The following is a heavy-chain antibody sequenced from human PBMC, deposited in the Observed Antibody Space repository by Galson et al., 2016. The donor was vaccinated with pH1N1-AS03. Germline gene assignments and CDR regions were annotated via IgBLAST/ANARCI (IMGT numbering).Heavy chain of an antibody. CDR3: GLEIVEFFFAS. V-gene: IGHV3-49*03. CDR1: GSPFRDYA. D-gene: IGHD3-10*01. J-gene: IGHJ4*02. CDR2: IRRAGFGAAN. Sequence: SLRLSCAVSGSPFRDYAVTWFRQAPGKGLEWVGFIRRAGFGAANDYAASVKGRFTISRDDSKRTAYLQMNNLKTEDTGVYYCGLEIVEFFFASWGPGTLVTVSS.